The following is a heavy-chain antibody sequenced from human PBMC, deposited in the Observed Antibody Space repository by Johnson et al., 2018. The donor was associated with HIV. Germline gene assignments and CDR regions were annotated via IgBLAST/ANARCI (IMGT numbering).Heavy chain of an antibody. J-gene: IGHJ3*02. CDR3: SSLTWVARSSRFYAFDI. CDR1: GFTFSSYA. D-gene: IGHD6-13*01. V-gene: IGHV3-23*04. Sequence: VQLVESGGGLVQPGGSLRLSCAASGFTFSSYAMSWVRQAPGKGLEWVSAISGSGGSTYYADSVKGRFTISRDNSKNTLYLQMNSLRAGDTAVYYCSSLTWVARSSRFYAFDIWGQGTMVTVSS. CDR2: ISGSGGST.